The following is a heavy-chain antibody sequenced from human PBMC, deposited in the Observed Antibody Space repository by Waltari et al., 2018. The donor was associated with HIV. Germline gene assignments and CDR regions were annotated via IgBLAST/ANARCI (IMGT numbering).Heavy chain of an antibody. CDR1: GFIVKMYA. J-gene: IGHJ3*01. Sequence: VHVVESGGGVVQPGGSLRLSCIASGFIVKMYAIHWVRQAPGRGLEGVAGIGDDGGREDDRDAVKGRVIVSRDNSKNAIFLEMTTLRQEDTAIYRCAKDGAPGRDAVFDSWGQGTMVTVS. CDR3: AKDGAPGRDAVFDS. D-gene: IGHD1-26*01. V-gene: IGHV3-33*03. CDR2: IGDDGGRE.